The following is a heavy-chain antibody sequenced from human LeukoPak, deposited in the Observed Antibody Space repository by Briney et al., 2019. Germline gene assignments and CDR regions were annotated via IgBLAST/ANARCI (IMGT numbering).Heavy chain of an antibody. CDR2: ISSSSSTI. V-gene: IGHV3-48*01. CDR1: GFTFSSYS. Sequence: GGSLRLSCAASGFTFSSYSMNWVRQAPGKGLEWVSYISSSSSTIYYADSVKGRFTISRDNAKNSLYLQMNSLRAEDTAVYYCARAVESDAFDIWGQGTMVTVSS. J-gene: IGHJ3*02. CDR3: ARAVESDAFDI. D-gene: IGHD5-24*01.